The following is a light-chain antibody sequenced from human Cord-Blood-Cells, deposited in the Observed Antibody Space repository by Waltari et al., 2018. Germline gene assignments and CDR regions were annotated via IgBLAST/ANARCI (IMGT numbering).Light chain of an antibody. Sequence: QSALTQPASVSGSPGPSTTIPCPGTSSEVGGYHYVSWYQQHPGKAPNLMIYEVSNRPAGVSNRFSGSKSGNTASLTISGLQAEDEAEYYCSSYTSSSTWVFGGGTKLTVL. J-gene: IGLJ3*02. CDR1: SSEVGGYHY. CDR3: SSYTSSSTWV. CDR2: EVS. V-gene: IGLV2-14*01.